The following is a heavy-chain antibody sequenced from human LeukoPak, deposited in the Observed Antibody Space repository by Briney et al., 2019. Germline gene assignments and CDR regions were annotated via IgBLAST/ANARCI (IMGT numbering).Heavy chain of an antibody. CDR2: MNPNSGNT. CDR3: ASHWEGYCSSTSCYAFDY. Sequence: ASVKVSCKASGYTFTSYDINWVRQATGQGLEWMGWMNPNSGNTGYAQKFQGRVTMTRNTSISTAYMELSSLRSEDTAVYYCASHWEGYCSSTSCYAFDYWGQGTLVTVSS. V-gene: IGHV1-8*01. J-gene: IGHJ4*02. CDR1: GYTFTSYD. D-gene: IGHD2-2*01.